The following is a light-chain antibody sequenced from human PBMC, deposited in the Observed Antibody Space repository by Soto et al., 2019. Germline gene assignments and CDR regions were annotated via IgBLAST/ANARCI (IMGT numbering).Light chain of an antibody. V-gene: IGKV3-15*01. Sequence: IGMKAAPGPLSMSPGGRATLSFRASQSINSNLAWYQQKPRQAPRLLIFGASTRATNIPARFSGSGSGTEFTLTISSLQPDDFATYYCQQYNSYPWTFGQGTKVDI. J-gene: IGKJ1*01. CDR3: QQYNSYPWT. CDR1: QSINSN. CDR2: GAS.